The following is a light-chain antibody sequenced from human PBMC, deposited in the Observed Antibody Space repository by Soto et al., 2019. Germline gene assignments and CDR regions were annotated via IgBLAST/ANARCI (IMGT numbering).Light chain of an antibody. Sequence: EIVLTQSPATLSLSPGERATLSCRASQSLSTFLAWYQQKPGQAPRLLIYNASNRATGIPARFSGSGSGTDFTLTITSLEPEDFAVYYCQQRGTWPLTFGGGTKVEIK. V-gene: IGKV3-11*01. CDR3: QQRGTWPLT. CDR2: NAS. J-gene: IGKJ4*01. CDR1: QSLSTF.